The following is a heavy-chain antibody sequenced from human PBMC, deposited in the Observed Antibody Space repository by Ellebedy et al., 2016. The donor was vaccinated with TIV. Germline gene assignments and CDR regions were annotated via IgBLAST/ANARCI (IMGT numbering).Heavy chain of an antibody. V-gene: IGHV3-23*01. CDR2: ISGNSALT. J-gene: IGHJ2*01. CDR1: GFTFSAYT. Sequence: PGGSLRLSCAASGFTFSAYTMSWVRQAPGKGLEWVSTISGNSALTYFADSVKGRFTISRDNSKNTLYLQMNSLRAEDTALYYCAKHRYDIVTGPDWYFDLWGRGTLVSVSS. D-gene: IGHD3-9*01. CDR3: AKHRYDIVTGPDWYFDL.